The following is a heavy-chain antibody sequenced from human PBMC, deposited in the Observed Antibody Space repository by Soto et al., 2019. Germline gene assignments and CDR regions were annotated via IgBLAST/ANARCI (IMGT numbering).Heavy chain of an antibody. V-gene: IGHV3-23*01. CDR3: AKFRGPSYSYYSMDV. Sequence: EVQLLESGGGLVQPGGSLRLSCAASGFTFGTYAMKWLRQAPGRGLECVSFISGSGRTTYYAESVKGRFTVSRDNSKSTMYLQMNSLRAEDTALYYCAKFRGPSYSYYSMDVWGKGTTVTVSS. D-gene: IGHD3-16*01. J-gene: IGHJ6*03. CDR1: GFTFGTYA. CDR2: ISGSGRTT.